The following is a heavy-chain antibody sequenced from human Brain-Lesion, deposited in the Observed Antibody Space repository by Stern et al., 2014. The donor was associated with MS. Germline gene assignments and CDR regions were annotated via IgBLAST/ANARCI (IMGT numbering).Heavy chain of an antibody. CDR3: GRAGLDDTFDV. V-gene: IGHV4-39*02. CDR2: IYYSGAT. D-gene: IGHD3/OR15-3a*01. J-gene: IGHJ3*01. Sequence: VQLVESGPGLVKPSETLSLTCSISGGSVSSNRYYWGWIRQPPGKGLEWIGIIYYSGATFYNPSPKSGVSISMDPSKTHFSLSRSSVTAADTAVYYCGRAGLDDTFDVWGQGTMVTVSS. CDR1: GGSVSSNRYY.